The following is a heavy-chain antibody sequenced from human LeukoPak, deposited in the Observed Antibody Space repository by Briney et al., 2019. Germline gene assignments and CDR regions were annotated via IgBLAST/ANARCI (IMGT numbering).Heavy chain of an antibody. Sequence: PSETLSLTCTVSGDSISSGDYYWSWILQPAGKGLEWIGRISSSGSTNYNPSLKSRVTISVDTSENQFSLKLSSVTAADTAVYFCARGPYSYDSSGAFDIWGQGTMVTVSS. J-gene: IGHJ3*02. CDR3: ARGPYSYDSSGAFDI. CDR1: GDSISSGDYY. V-gene: IGHV4-61*02. D-gene: IGHD3-22*01. CDR2: ISSSGST.